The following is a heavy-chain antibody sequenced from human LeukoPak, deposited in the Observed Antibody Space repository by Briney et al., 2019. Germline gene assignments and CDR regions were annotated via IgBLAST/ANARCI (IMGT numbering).Heavy chain of an antibody. CDR2: IDPSDSYT. D-gene: IGHD5-24*01. CDR1: AYSFTSYW. CDR3: ASLEMATDY. V-gene: IGHV5-10-1*01. Sequence: KRGESLKISCKGSAYSFTSYWISWVRQMPGKGLEWMGRIDPSDSYTNYSPSFQGHVTISADKSLSTAYLHWSSLKASDTAMYYCASLEMATDYWGQGTLVTVSS. J-gene: IGHJ4*02.